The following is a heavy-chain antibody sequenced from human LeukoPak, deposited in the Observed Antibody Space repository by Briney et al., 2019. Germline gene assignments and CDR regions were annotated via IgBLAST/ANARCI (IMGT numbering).Heavy chain of an antibody. CDR2: VNAVGST. J-gene: IGHJ4*02. V-gene: IGHV4-4*08. D-gene: IGHD2-2*01. Sequence: SETLSLTCAVSGGSLSGYYWNWIRQPPGKGLEWIGYVNAVGSTKYNPSLSSRLTISVDKSKNQFSLRLNSVTAADSAVYFCARRVPAASGGGFDYWGQGTLVAVSS. CDR3: ARRVPAASGGGFDY. CDR1: GGSLSGYY.